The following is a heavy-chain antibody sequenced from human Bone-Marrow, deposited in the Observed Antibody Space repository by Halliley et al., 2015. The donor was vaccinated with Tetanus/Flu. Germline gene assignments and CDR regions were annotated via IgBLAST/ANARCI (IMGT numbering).Heavy chain of an antibody. CDR3: ARGRVYGDFGYFDF. Sequence: TLSLTCTVSGGPISSYYWSWIRQSPGKGLEWIGYIYYGGSTDYNPSLKSRVTIDRSNNEFSLKLSSVTAADTAVYYCARGRVYGDFGYFDFWGRGSLVSVSS. D-gene: IGHD4-17*01. CDR1: GGPISSYY. J-gene: IGHJ2*01. V-gene: IGHV4-59*01. CDR2: IYYGGST.